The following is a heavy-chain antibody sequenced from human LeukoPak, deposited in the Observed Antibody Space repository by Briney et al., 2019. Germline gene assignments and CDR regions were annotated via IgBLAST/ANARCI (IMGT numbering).Heavy chain of an antibody. CDR1: GGTFSSYA. V-gene: IGHV1-69*13. CDR2: IIPIFGTA. Sequence: SVKVSCKASGGTFSSYAISWVRQAPGQGLEWMGGIIPIFGTANYAQKFQGRVTITADESTSTAYMELSSLRSEDTAVYYCAGYARSSGWYAPYYFDYWGQGTLVTVSS. J-gene: IGHJ4*02. D-gene: IGHD6-19*01. CDR3: AGYARSSGWYAPYYFDY.